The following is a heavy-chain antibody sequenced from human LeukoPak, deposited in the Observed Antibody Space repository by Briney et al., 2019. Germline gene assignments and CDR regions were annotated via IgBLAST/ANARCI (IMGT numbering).Heavy chain of an antibody. D-gene: IGHD6-13*01. CDR1: GYTFTGYY. J-gene: IGHJ6*03. CDR3: ARVPGIAAAGTYGYYYYYYMDV. CDR2: INPNSGGT. V-gene: IGHV1-2*02. Sequence: GASVKVSCKASGYTFTGYYMHWVRQAPGQGLEWMGWINPNSGGTNYAQKFQGRVTMTRDTSISTAYMELSGLRSDDTAVYYCARVPGIAAAGTYGYYYYYYMDVWGKGTTVTVSS.